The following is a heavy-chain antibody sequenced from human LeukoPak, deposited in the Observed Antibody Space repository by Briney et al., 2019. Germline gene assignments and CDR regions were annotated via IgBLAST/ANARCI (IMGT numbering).Heavy chain of an antibody. CDR2: ISSSSSYI. V-gene: IGHV3-21*01. CDR3: AKSLLSQPRTLTISPCGY. J-gene: IGHJ4*02. D-gene: IGHD3-3*01. Sequence: PGGSLRLSCAASGFTFSSYSMNWVRQAPGKGLEWVSSISSSSSYIYYADSVKGRFTISRDNAKNSLYLQMNSLRAEDTAVYYCAKSLLSQPRTLTISPCGYWGQGTLVTVSS. CDR1: GFTFSSYS.